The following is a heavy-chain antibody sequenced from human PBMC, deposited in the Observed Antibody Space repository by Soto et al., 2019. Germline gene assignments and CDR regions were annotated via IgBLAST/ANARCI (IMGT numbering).Heavy chain of an antibody. V-gene: IGHV1-3*01. D-gene: IGHD2-21*02. J-gene: IGHJ4*02. CDR2: INAGNGNT. CDR1: GYTFTSYA. CDR3: ARSIVVVTALDY. Sequence: ASVKVSCKASGYTFTSYAMHWVRQAPGQRLGWMGWINAGNGNTKYSRKFQGRVTITRDTSASTAYMELSSLRSEDTAVYYCARSIVVVTALDYWGQGTLVTVSS.